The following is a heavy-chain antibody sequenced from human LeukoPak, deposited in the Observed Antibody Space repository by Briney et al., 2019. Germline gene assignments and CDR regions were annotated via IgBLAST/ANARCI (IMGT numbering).Heavy chain of an antibody. J-gene: IGHJ1*01. CDR1: GYTLTDFS. V-gene: IGHV1-24*01. CDR3: GTPGSRWELLFLQH. D-gene: IGHD1-26*01. Sequence: ASVKVSCKVSGYTLTDFSMHWVRQAPGKGLEWMGGFDPEDGETNYAQKFQGRVTITEDTSTDTAYMELSSLRSEETAVYYCGTPGSRWELLFLQHWGQGTLVTVSS. CDR2: FDPEDGET.